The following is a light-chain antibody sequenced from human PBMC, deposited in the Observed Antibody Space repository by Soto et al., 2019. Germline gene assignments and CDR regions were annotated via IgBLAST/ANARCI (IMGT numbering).Light chain of an antibody. CDR2: EGT. Sequence: QSALTQPASVSGSPGQSITIPCTGTSSDVGSYNLVSWFQQHPGKVPKLIIYEGTKRPSGVSDRFSGSKSGNTASLTISGLQADDEADYYCISYTVSRSYVFGPGTKLTVL. V-gene: IGLV2-23*01. CDR3: ISYTVSRSYV. CDR1: SSDVGSYNL. J-gene: IGLJ1*01.